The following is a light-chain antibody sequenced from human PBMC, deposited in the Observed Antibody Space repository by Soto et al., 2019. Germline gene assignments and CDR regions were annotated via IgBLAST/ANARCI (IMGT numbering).Light chain of an antibody. V-gene: IGKV1-5*01. Sequence: DIQLTQSPSTLSASVGDRVTITCRASQSVTDWLAWYQQKPGKATKLLIYDASSWPSGVPSRFSGRRSGTEFSLTISSLPPDDFATYYCQQYYRSCTFGQGTKVEIK. J-gene: IGKJ2*02. CDR1: QSVTDW. CDR3: QQYYRSCT. CDR2: DAS.